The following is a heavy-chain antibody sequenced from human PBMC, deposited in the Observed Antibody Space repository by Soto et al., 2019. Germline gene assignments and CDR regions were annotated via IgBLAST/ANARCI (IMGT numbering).Heavy chain of an antibody. CDR1: GFTVSNNY. CDR2: IYSGGSR. J-gene: IGHJ6*02. V-gene: IGHV3-66*01. Sequence: EVQLVESGGGLVQPGGSLRVSCAASGFTVSNNYMSWVRQAPGKGLEWVSGIYSGGSRDYADSVKGRFTISRDNSKNTLDLQMNSLRDQDTGVYYCARDLDSTSHYGMDVWGQGTMVTVSS. D-gene: IGHD3-16*01. CDR3: ARDLDSTSHYGMDV.